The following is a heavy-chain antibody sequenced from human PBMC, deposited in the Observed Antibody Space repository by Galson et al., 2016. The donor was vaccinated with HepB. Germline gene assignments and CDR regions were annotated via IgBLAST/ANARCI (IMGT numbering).Heavy chain of an antibody. J-gene: IGHJ4*02. CDR1: DGIFTNDA. Sequence: SVKVSCKAPDGIFTNDAISWLRQVPGQGLEWLGAIIPRFDTVKKTQKFQGSFTRTADRSTNTAYMELTSLTSEDTAVYYCARGVITFYTTPRCPDVAHKGFGRWGQGTQVTVAS. CDR3: ARGVITFYTTPRCPDVAHKGFGR. CDR2: IIPRFDTV. D-gene: IGHD3-10*01. V-gene: IGHV1-69*06.